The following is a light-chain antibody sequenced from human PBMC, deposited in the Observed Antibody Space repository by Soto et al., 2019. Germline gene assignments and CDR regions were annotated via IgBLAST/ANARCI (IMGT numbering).Light chain of an antibody. J-gene: IGKJ1*01. CDR2: KAS. Sequence: DVHMTQSPSTLSASVLDIVRISFRASQSISSWLAWYQQKPGKAPKLLIYKASSLESGVPSRFSGSGSGTEFTLTISSLQPDDFATYYCQQYNSYSHTFGQGTKVDI. V-gene: IGKV1-5*03. CDR3: QQYNSYSHT. CDR1: QSISSW.